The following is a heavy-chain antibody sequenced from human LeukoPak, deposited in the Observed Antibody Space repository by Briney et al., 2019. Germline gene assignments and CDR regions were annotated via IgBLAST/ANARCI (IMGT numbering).Heavy chain of an antibody. CDR1: GYTFTSYG. CDR3: ARKVAAAGTLAWFDP. Sequence: ASVKVSCKASGYTFTSYGISWVRQAPGQGLEWMGWISAYNGNTNYAQKLQGRVTMTTDTSTSTAYMELRSLRSDDTAVYYCARKVAAAGTLAWFDPWGQETLVTVSS. D-gene: IGHD6-13*01. J-gene: IGHJ5*02. V-gene: IGHV1-18*01. CDR2: ISAYNGNT.